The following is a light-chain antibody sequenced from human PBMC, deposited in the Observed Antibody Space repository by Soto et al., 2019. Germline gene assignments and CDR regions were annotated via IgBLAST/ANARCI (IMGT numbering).Light chain of an antibody. J-gene: IGKJ2*01. CDR3: QQYYSYPQT. V-gene: IGKV1-8*01. Sequence: AIRMTQSPSSFSASTGDRVTITCRASQGISSYLAWYQQKPGKAPKLLIYAASTLQSGVPSRFSGSGSGTDSTLTISRLQSEDFANYYCQQYYSYPQTFGQGTKLEIK. CDR2: AAS. CDR1: QGISSY.